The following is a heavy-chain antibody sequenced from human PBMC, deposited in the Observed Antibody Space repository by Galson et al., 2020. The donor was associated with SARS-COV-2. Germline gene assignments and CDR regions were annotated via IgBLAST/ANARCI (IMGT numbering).Heavy chain of an antibody. CDR1: GFTFGDYA. J-gene: IGHJ4*02. CDR3: TRLDY. CDR2: IRSKAYGGTT. Sequence: TGGSLRLSCTVFGFTFGDYAMSWVRQAPGKGLEWVGLIRSKAYGGTTEYAASVKGRFSISRDDSKSIAYLQMNSLKTKDTAVYYCTRLDYWGQGTLVTVSS. V-gene: IGHV3-49*04.